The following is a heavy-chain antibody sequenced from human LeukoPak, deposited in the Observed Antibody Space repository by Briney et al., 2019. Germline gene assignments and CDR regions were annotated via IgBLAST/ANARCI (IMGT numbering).Heavy chain of an antibody. V-gene: IGHV4-4*07. D-gene: IGHD6-6*01. CDR3: AREYSTSSRVFDI. Sequence: PSETLSLTCTVSGSSISTYYWSWIRQPAGKGLEWIGRIITSGTTNFNSSLKNRVTMSIDTSKNQLSLKLSSVTAADTAVYYCAREYSTSSRVFDIWGQGTMVTVSS. CDR2: IITSGTT. CDR1: GSSISTYY. J-gene: IGHJ3*02.